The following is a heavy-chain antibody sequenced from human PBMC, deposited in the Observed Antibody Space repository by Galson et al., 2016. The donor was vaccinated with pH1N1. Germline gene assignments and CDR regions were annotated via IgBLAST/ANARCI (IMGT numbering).Heavy chain of an antibody. CDR3: ARDAAMLVVGSWYAFDI. J-gene: IGHJ3*02. V-gene: IGHV1-46*01. D-gene: IGHD3-22*01. CDR1: GYTFTSYY. CDR2: INPSGGNT. Sequence: SVKVSCKASGYTFTSYYMYWVRQAPGQGLEWMGIINPSGGNTNYAQKFQGRLTMTRDTSTSTVYMELSSLRSGDTAVYYCARDAAMLVVGSWYAFDIWGQGTMVTVSS.